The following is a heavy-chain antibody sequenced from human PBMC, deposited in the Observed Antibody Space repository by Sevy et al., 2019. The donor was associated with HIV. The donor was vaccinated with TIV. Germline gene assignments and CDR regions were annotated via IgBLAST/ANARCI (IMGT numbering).Heavy chain of an antibody. CDR1: GFTFSSYS. Sequence: GGSLRLSCAASGFTFSSYSMNWVRQAPGKGLEWVSYISSSSSTIYYADSVKGRFTISRDNAKNSLYLQMNSLRDEDTALYYCARAPRSGSYPFDIWGQGTMVTVSS. J-gene: IGHJ3*02. V-gene: IGHV3-48*02. D-gene: IGHD1-26*01. CDR2: ISSSSSTI. CDR3: ARAPRSGSYPFDI.